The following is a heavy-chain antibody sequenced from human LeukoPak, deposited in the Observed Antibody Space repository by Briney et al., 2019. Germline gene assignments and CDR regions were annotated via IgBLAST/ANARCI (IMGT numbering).Heavy chain of an antibody. V-gene: IGHV4-4*07. D-gene: IGHD1-7*01. CDR3: ARLIAGDWNYVGNWVDP. Sequence: TSETLSLTCTVSGGSISSYYWSWIRQPAGKGLEWIGRIYTSGSTNYNPSLKSRVTMSVDTSKNQFSLKLSSVTAADTAVYYRARLIAGDWNYVGNWVDPWGQGTLVTVSS. CDR2: IYTSGST. CDR1: GGSISSYY. J-gene: IGHJ5*02.